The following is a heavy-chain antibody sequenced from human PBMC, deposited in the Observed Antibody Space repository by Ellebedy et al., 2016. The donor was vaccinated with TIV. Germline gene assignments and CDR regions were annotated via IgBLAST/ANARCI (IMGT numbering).Heavy chain of an antibody. CDR3: AKDISGYNYGQFDY. J-gene: IGHJ4*02. CDR1: GFTFSRYG. Sequence: PGGSLRLSCAASGFTFSRYGMHWVRQAPGKGLEWVAVISYDGSNKYYADSVKGRFTISRDNSKNTLYLQMNSLRAEDTAVYYCAKDISGYNYGQFDYWGQGTLVTVSS. CDR2: ISYDGSNK. D-gene: IGHD5-18*01. V-gene: IGHV3-30*18.